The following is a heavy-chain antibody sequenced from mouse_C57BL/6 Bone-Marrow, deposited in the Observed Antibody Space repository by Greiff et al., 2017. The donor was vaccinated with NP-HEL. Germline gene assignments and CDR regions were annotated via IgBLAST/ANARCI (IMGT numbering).Heavy chain of an antibody. CDR2: IYPGSGST. Sequence: VQLQQPGAELVKPGASVKMSCKASGYTFTSYWITWVKQRPGQGLEWIGDIYPGSGSTNYNEKFKSKATLTVDTSSSTAYMQLSSLTSEDSAVYYCARMTTVVAEGYYFDYWGQGTTLTVSS. CDR3: ARMTTVVAEGYYFDY. V-gene: IGHV1-55*01. J-gene: IGHJ2*01. D-gene: IGHD1-1*01. CDR1: GYTFTSYW.